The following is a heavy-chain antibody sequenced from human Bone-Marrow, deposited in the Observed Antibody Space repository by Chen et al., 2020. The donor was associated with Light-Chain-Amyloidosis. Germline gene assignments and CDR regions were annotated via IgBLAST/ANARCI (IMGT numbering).Heavy chain of an antibody. J-gene: IGHJ3*02. D-gene: IGHD3-9*01. CDR2: MSGRGGRR. CDR1: GFAFSSYA. Sequence: EVQLVESGGGLLQRGGSLRLSCAASGFAFSSYAMSWVRQAPGMGLEWVSTMSGRGGRRYYGDSVNGRFTISRDNSKNALFRKVSSLRAENTAVYYCAKDISYDDILPGYPADAFDIWGQGTMVTVSS. CDR3: AKDISYDDILPGYPADAFDI. V-gene: IGHV3-23*04.